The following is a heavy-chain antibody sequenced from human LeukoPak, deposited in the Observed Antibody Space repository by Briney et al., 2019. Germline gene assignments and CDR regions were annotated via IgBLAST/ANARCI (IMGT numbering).Heavy chain of an antibody. Sequence: ASVKVSCKASGYTFTGYYMHWVRQAPGQGLEWMGWINPNSGGTNYAQKFQGRVTMTRDTSISTAYMELSRLRSDDTAVYYCARESVAVVAAMIDYFDYWGQGTLVTVSS. CDR3: ARESVAVVAAMIDYFDY. V-gene: IGHV1-2*02. D-gene: IGHD2-15*01. CDR1: GYTFTGYY. J-gene: IGHJ4*02. CDR2: INPNSGGT.